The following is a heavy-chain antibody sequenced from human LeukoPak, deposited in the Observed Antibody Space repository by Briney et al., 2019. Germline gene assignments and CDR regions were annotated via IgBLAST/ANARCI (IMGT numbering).Heavy chain of an antibody. J-gene: IGHJ4*02. CDR1: RFTFRNYA. V-gene: IGHV3-30*04. CDR2: IQYDGTNK. Sequence: GGSLRLSCAASRFTFRNYAMHWVRQAPGKGLEWVTFIQYDGTNKYYADSVKGRFTISRDNSKNTVFLHMSSLRTEDTAVYYCARSLTMVRAYDYWGQGTLVTVSS. D-gene: IGHD3-10*01. CDR3: ARSLTMVRAYDY.